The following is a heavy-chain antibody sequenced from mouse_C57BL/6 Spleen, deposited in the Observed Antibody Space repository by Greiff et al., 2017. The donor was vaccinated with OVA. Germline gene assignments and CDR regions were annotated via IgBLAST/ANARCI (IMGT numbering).Heavy chain of an antibody. V-gene: IGHV5-4*01. J-gene: IGHJ2*01. CDR3: ARDSNDY. CDR1: GFTFSSYA. CDR2: ISDGGSYT. D-gene: IGHD2-5*01. Sequence: EVMLVESGGGLVKPGGSLKLSCAASGFTFSSYAMSWVRQTPEKRLEWVATISDGGSYTYYPDNVKGRFTISRDNAKNNLYLQMSHLKSEDTAMYYCARDSNDYWGQGTTLTVSS.